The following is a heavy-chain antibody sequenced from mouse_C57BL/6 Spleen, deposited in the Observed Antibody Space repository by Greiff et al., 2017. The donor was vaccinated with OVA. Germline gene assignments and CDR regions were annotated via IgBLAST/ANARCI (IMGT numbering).Heavy chain of an antibody. V-gene: IGHV1-69*01. Sequence: QVQLQQSGAELVMPGASVKLSCKASGYTFTSYWMHWVKQRPGQGLEWIGEIDPSDSYTNYNQKFKGKSTLPVDKSSSTAYMQLSSLTSEDSAVYYCAGGDYGSGAYWGQGTLVTVSA. CDR1: GYTFTSYW. CDR2: IDPSDSYT. CDR3: AGGDYGSGAY. D-gene: IGHD1-1*01. J-gene: IGHJ3*01.